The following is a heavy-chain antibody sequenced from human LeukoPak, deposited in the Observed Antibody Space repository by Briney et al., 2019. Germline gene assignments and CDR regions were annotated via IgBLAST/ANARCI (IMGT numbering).Heavy chain of an antibody. Sequence: GGSLRLSRAASGFTFSSYGMSWVRQAPGKGLEWVSAISGSGGSTYYADSVKGRFTISRDNSKNTLYLQMNSLRVEDTTVYYCAKNPYSNYFENIDYWGQGILVTVSS. CDR1: GFTFSSYG. V-gene: IGHV3-23*01. CDR3: AKNPYSNYFENIDY. J-gene: IGHJ4*02. D-gene: IGHD4-11*01. CDR2: ISGSGGST.